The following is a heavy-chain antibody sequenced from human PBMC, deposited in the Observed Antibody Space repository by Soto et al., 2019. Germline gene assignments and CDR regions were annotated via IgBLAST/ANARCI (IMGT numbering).Heavy chain of an antibody. CDR1: GGCFSGCY. Sequence: SXTLSLNCAVYGGCFSGCYWSWILQPPVKGLEWIEEINHRGSTNYNPSLKSRVTISVDTSKNQFSLKLSSVTAADTALYYCASSTLKKAFGRPLPNWGQGTLVTVSS. D-gene: IGHD1-1*01. CDR3: ASSTLKKAFGRPLPN. J-gene: IGHJ4*02. CDR2: INHRGST. V-gene: IGHV4-34*01.